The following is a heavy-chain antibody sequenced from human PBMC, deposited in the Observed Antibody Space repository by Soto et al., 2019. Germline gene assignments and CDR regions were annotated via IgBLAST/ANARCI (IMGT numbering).Heavy chain of an antibody. CDR3: VRFSQPPATTTHY. CDR1: GGSISSYY. D-gene: IGHD4-17*01. Sequence: SETLSLTCTVSGGSISSYYWSWIRQPPGKGLEWIGYVYYSRSTHYNPSLKSRVTISVDTPKNQFSLKLSSVTAADTAVYYCVRFSQPPATTTHYWCPGPLVPLAS. V-gene: IGHV4-59*12. CDR2: VYYSRST. J-gene: IGHJ4*02.